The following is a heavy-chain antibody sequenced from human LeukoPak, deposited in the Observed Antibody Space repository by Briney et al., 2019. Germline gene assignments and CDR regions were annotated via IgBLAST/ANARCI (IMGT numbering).Heavy chain of an antibody. D-gene: IGHD4-17*01. CDR1: GGSISSGGYS. Sequence: KPSETLSLTCAVSGGSISSGGYSWSWIRRPPGKGLEWIGYIYHSGSTYYNPSLKSRVTISVDRSKNQFSLKLSSVTAADTAVYYCARGPYGPWGQGTLVTVSS. V-gene: IGHV4-30-2*01. CDR3: ARGPYGP. J-gene: IGHJ5*02. CDR2: IYHSGST.